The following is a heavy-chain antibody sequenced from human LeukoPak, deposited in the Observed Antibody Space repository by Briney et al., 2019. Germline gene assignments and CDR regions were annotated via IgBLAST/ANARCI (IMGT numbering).Heavy chain of an antibody. CDR2: ISAYNGNT. Sequence: ASVTVSFKASGYTFTSYGISWVRQAPGQGLEWMGWISAYNGNTNYAQKLQGRVTITTDTSTSTAYMELRSLRSDDTAVYYCARDRTIERGFWSGYSMTNWFDPWGQGTLVTVSS. V-gene: IGHV1-18*01. CDR1: GYTFTSYG. J-gene: IGHJ5*02. CDR3: ARDRTIERGFWSGYSMTNWFDP. D-gene: IGHD3-3*01.